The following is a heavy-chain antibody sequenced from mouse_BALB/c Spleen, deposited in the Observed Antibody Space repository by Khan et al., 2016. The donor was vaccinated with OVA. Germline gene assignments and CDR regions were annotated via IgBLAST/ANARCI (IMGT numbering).Heavy chain of an antibody. J-gene: IGHJ3*01. CDR2: IGTGGHYT. Sequence: EVELVESGGDLVEPGGSLKLSCAASGFTFSTYGMSWVRQTPDKRLEWVATIGTGGHYTYYPDSVRGRFTISRDNAKNTLYLQMTSLKSEVTAMFYCARLAYYYDSEGFAYWGQGTLVTVSA. CDR3: ARLAYYYDSEGFAY. D-gene: IGHD1-1*01. CDR1: GFTFSTYG. V-gene: IGHV5-6*01.